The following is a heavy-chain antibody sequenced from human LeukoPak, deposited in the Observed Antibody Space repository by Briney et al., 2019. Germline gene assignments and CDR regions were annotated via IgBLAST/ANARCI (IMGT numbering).Heavy chain of an antibody. J-gene: IGHJ6*03. Sequence: ASETLSLTCTVSGYSISSGYYWGWIRQPPGKGLEWIGSIYHSGSTYYNPSLKSRVTISVDTSKNQFSLKLSSVTAADTAVYYCATTHYYDSSGYYPDYYYYMDVWGKGTTVTVSS. CDR1: GYSISSGYY. CDR2: IYHSGST. CDR3: ATTHYYDSSGYYPDYYYYMDV. V-gene: IGHV4-38-2*02. D-gene: IGHD3-22*01.